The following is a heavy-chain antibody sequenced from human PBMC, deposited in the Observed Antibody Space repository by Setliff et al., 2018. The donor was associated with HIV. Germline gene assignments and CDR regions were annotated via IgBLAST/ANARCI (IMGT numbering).Heavy chain of an antibody. CDR2: ISSSGSTI. CDR3: ATSWRDGYPGDY. D-gene: IGHD5-12*01. J-gene: IGHJ4*02. CDR1: GFTFSSYA. V-gene: IGHV3-48*04. Sequence: GGSLRLSCAASGFTFSSYAMSWVRQAPGKGLEWVSGISSSGSTIFYADSVKGRFTISRDNAKNSLSLQMNSLRAEDTAVYYCATSWRDGYPGDYWGQGTLVTVSS.